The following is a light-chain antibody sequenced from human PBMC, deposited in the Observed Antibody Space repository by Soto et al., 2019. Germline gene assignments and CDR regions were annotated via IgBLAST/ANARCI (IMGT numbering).Light chain of an antibody. CDR3: ESWDSSLSAVV. Sequence: QSVLTQPPSVSAAPGQKVTISCSGSSSNIGNEYVSWYQQLPGTAPKLLIYDNNRRPSGIPDRFSGSKSGTSATLGITGLQTGDEADYYCESWDSSLSAVVFGGGTKVTVL. V-gene: IGLV1-51*01. CDR2: DNN. CDR1: SSNIGNEY. J-gene: IGLJ2*01.